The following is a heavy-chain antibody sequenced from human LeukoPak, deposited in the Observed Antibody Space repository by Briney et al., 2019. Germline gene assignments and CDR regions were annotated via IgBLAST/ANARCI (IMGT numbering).Heavy chain of an antibody. D-gene: IGHD5-12*01. V-gene: IGHV3-66*01. CDR3: ARDQNGYSGYFDP. Sequence: PGGSLRLSCAASGFIVSSNSMSWVRQAPGKGLEWVSLIYTGGTTYYADSVKGRFIISRDNSKNTLYLQMNSLRAEDTAVYYCARDQNGYSGYFDPWGQGTLVTVSS. CDR2: IYTGGTT. J-gene: IGHJ5*02. CDR1: GFIVSSNS.